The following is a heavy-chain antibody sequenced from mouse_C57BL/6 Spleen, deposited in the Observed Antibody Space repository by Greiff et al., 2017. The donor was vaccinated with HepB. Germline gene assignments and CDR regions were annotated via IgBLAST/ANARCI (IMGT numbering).Heavy chain of an antibody. V-gene: IGHV1-19*01. J-gene: IGHJ3*01. CDR3: ARKADCYFAY. CDR2: INHYNGGT. CDR1: GYTFTDYY. D-gene: IGHD2-3*01. Sequence: VQLQQSGPVLVKPGASVKMSCKASGYTFTDYYMNWVKQSHGKSLEWIGVINHYNGGTSYNQKFKGKATLTVDKSSSTAYMELNSLTSEDSAVYYCARKADCYFAYWGQGTLVTVSA.